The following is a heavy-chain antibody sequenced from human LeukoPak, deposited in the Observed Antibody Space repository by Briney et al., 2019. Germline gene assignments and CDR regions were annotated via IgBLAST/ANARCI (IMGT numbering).Heavy chain of an antibody. CDR3: ARLGYCSGGSCYSRTHDAFDI. J-gene: IGHJ3*02. Sequence: GESLKISCKGSGYRFSTYWIAWVRQMPGKGLEWMGIIYPGDSDTRYIPSFQGQVTISADKSISTAYLQWSSLKASDTAMYYCARLGYCSGGSCYSRTHDAFDIWGQGTMVTVSS. CDR1: GYRFSTYW. V-gene: IGHV5-51*01. D-gene: IGHD2-15*01. CDR2: IYPGDSDT.